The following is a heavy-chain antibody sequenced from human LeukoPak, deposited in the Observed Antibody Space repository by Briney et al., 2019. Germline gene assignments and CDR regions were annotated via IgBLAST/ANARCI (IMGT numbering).Heavy chain of an antibody. CDR2: ITSSSSRT. CDR1: GFIFSTYN. J-gene: IGHJ3*02. V-gene: IGHV3-21*04. CDR3: TRVYSGSSNAFDI. Sequence: GGSLRLSCSASGFIFSTYNMNWVRQAPGKALEWVSSITSSSSRTFYADSVKGRYTISRDNAKNSLYLQMNSLKTEDTAVYYCTRVYSGSSNAFDIWGQGTMVTVSS. D-gene: IGHD1-26*01.